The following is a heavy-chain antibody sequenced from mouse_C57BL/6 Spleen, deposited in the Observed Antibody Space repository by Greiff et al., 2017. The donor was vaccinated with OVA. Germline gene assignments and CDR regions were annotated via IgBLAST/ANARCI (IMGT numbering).Heavy chain of an antibody. CDR2: ISSGSSTI. J-gene: IGHJ4*01. Sequence: EVKLVESGGGLVKPGGSLKLSCAASGFTFSDYGMHWVRQAPEKGLEWVAYISSGSSTIYYADTVKGRFTISRDNAKNTLFLQMTSLRSEDTAMYYCARCYDYDRYAMDYWGQGTSVTVSS. D-gene: IGHD2-4*01. CDR3: ARCYDYDRYAMDY. V-gene: IGHV5-17*01. CDR1: GFTFSDYG.